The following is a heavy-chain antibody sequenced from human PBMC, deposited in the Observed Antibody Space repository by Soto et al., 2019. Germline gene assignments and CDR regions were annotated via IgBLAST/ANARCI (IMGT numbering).Heavy chain of an antibody. CDR2: ISSSGSTI. J-gene: IGHJ6*02. CDR1: GFTFSSYE. V-gene: IGHV3-48*03. Sequence: EVQLVESGGGLVQPGGSLRLSCAASGFTFSSYEMNWVRQAPGKGLEWVSYISSSGSTIYYADSVKGRFTISRDNAKNSLYLQMNSLRAEDTAVYYCARCRGVSRCYYGMDVWGQGTTVTVSS. CDR3: ARCRGVSRCYYGMDV. D-gene: IGHD2-8*01.